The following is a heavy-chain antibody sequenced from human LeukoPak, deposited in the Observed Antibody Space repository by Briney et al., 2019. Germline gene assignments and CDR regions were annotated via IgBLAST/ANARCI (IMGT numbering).Heavy chain of an antibody. D-gene: IGHD3-3*01. CDR2: ISAYNGNT. CDR3: ARDAPRSGSIARFDY. Sequence: GASVKVSCKASGYTFTSYGISWVRQAPGQGLEWMGWISAYNGNTNYAQKLQGIVTMTTDSSTSTAYMALRSLRSDDTAVYYCARDAPRSGSIARFDYWGQGTLVTVSS. V-gene: IGHV1-18*01. J-gene: IGHJ4*02. CDR1: GYTFTSYG.